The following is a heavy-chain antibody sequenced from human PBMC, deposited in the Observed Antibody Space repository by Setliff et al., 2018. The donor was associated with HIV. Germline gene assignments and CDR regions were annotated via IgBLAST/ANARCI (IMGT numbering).Heavy chain of an antibody. CDR3: AKGGDRAMINFDH. V-gene: IGHV1-24*01. J-gene: IGHJ4*02. Sequence: ASVKVSCKVSGYTLSELSVHWVRQAPGKGLQWMGGVDPEDGETIYAQELQGRVTMTEDTSADTAYMELSSLTSEDTAVYYCAKGGDRAMINFDHWGQGTLVTVSS. CDR1: GYTLSELS. CDR2: VDPEDGET. D-gene: IGHD5-18*01.